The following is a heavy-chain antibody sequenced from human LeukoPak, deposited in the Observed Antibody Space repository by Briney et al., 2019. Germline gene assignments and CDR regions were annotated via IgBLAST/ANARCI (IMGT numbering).Heavy chain of an antibody. D-gene: IGHD3-10*01. V-gene: IGHV4-39*07. CDR3: ARGFFLWGNPGSWFGP. Sequence: SETLSLTCTVSGGSISSSSYYWGWIRQPPGKGLEWIGSIYYSGSTYYNPSLKSRVTISVDRSRNQFSLKLTSVTAADTAVYFCARGFFLWGNPGSWFGPWGQGTLVTVSS. CDR1: GGSISSSSYY. CDR2: IYYSGST. J-gene: IGHJ5*02.